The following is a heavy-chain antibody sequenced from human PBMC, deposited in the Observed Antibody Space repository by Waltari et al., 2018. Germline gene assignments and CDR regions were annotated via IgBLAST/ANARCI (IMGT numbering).Heavy chain of an antibody. CDR2: IYYSGST. J-gene: IGHJ5*02. CDR3: ARRLTAMAYGWFDP. CDR1: GGSISSSSYY. V-gene: IGHV4-39*01. D-gene: IGHD5-18*01. Sequence: QLQLQESGPGLVKPSETLSLTCTVSGGSISSSSYYWGWIRQPPGKGLEWIGSIYYSGSTYYNPSLKSRVTISVDTSKNQFSLKLSSVTAADTAVYYCARRLTAMAYGWFDPWGQGTLVTVSS.